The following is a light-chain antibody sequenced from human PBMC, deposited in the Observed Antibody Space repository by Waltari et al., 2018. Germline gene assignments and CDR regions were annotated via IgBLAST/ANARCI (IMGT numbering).Light chain of an antibody. V-gene: IGLV3-21*04. CDR1: NIGSKS. Sequence: YVLTQPPSVSVDPGKTARLTCGGDNIGSKSVNWYQQKPGQAPVVVMVYYSDRPSEVPGRFSGSNAGNTATLTISWVEAGDEADYHCQVWDDVTDSGVFGGGTKLTVL. J-gene: IGLJ3*02. CDR3: QVWDDVTDSGV. CDR2: YYS.